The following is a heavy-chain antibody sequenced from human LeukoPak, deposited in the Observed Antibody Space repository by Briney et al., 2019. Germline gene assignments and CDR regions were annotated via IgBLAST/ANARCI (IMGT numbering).Heavy chain of an antibody. CDR3: AKGGVSDSGSWYGDYFDY. V-gene: IGHV3-30*18. Sequence: GGSLRLSCAASGFTFSSYAMSWVRQAPGKGLEWGAVVSADGSNKQYADSVKGRFTISRDNSKNTLYLQLNSLRTEDTAVYYCAKGGVSDSGSWYGDYFDYWGQGTLVTVSS. D-gene: IGHD6-13*01. J-gene: IGHJ4*02. CDR2: VSADGSNK. CDR1: GFTFSSYA.